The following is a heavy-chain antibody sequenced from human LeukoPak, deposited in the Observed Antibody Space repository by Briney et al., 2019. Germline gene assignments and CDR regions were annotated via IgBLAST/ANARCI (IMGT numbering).Heavy chain of an antibody. Sequence: GASVKVSCKASGGTFSSYAISGVRQAPGQGLEWMGGIIPIFGTANYAQKFQGRVTITADESTSTAYMELSSLRSEDTAVYYCARGLDRGIVATIGGFDPWGQGTLVTVSS. CDR2: IIPIFGTA. V-gene: IGHV1-69*13. CDR1: GGTFSSYA. D-gene: IGHD5-12*01. CDR3: ARGLDRGIVATIGGFDP. J-gene: IGHJ5*02.